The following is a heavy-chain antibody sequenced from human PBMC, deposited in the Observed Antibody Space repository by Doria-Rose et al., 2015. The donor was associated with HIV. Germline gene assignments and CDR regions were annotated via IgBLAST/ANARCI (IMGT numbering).Heavy chain of an antibody. CDR1: GGSISHYY. CDR3: ARVLSGTYDY. D-gene: IGHD1-26*01. CDR2: IFYTGST. Sequence: QVQLQESGPGLVKPSETLSLTCSVSGGSISHYYWSWIRQPPGKGLEYTGDIFYTGSTNYSPSPKSRVSISIDTSKNKFSLRLSSVTAADTAVYYCARVLSGTYDYWGQGTLVTVSS. J-gene: IGHJ4*02. V-gene: IGHV4-59*01.